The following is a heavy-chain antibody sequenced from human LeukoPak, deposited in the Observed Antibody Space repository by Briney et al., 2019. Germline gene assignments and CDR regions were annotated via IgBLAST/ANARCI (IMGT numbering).Heavy chain of an antibody. V-gene: IGHV3-21*04. J-gene: IGHJ4*02. D-gene: IGHD2-2*01. Sequence: GGSLRLSCAASGFTFSSYSMNWVRQAPGKGLEWVSSISSSSSYIYYADSVKGRFTISRDNAKNSLYLQMNSLRAEDTAMYYCARANGGVVVPAATPYYFDYWGQGTLVTVSS. CDR1: GFTFSSYS. CDR2: ISSSSSYI. CDR3: ARANGGVVVPAATPYYFDY.